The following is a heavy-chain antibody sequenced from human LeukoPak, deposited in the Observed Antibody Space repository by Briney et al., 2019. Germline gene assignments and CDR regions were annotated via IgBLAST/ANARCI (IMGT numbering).Heavy chain of an antibody. CDR2: IRYDGSNK. CDR3: AKELLGYCSGGSCYISDY. V-gene: IGHV3-30*02. Sequence: GGSLRLSCAASGFTFSSYGMHWVRQAPGKGLEWVAFIRYDGSNKYYADSVKGRFTISRDNSKNTLYLQMNSLRAEDTAVYYCAKELLGYCSGGSCYISDYWGQGTLVTVSS. J-gene: IGHJ4*02. D-gene: IGHD2-15*01. CDR1: GFTFSSYG.